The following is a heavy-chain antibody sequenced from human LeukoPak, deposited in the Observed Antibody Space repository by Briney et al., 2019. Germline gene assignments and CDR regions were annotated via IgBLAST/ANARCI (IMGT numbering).Heavy chain of an antibody. V-gene: IGHV3-21*01. D-gene: IGHD2-15*01. CDR1: GFTFSSYS. Sequence: GGSLRLSCAASGFTFSSYSMSWVRQAPGKGLEWVSSISSSSSYIYYADSVKGRFTISRDNAKNSLYLQMNSLRAEDTAVYYCARAGYCSGGSCYYQSHYGMDVWGQGTTVTVSS. CDR2: ISSSSSYI. CDR3: ARAGYCSGGSCYYQSHYGMDV. J-gene: IGHJ6*02.